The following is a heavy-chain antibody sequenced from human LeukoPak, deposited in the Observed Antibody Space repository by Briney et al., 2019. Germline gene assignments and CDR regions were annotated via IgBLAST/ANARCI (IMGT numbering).Heavy chain of an antibody. J-gene: IGHJ4*02. CDR1: GFTFSSYA. D-gene: IGHD3-22*01. CDR3: ARGGYYYDSSGYYFDY. Sequence: GGSLRLSCAASGFTFSSYAMSWVRQAPGKGLVWVSAISGSGGSTYYADSVKGRFTISRDNSKNTLYLQMNSLRSEDTAVYYCARGGYYYDSSGYYFDYWGQGTLVTVSS. V-gene: IGHV3-23*01. CDR2: ISGSGGST.